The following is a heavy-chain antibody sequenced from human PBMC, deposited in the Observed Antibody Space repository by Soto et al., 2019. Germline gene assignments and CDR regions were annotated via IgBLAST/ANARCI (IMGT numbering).Heavy chain of an antibody. CDR3: ARAGLDDSSGYYYYYYYGMDV. D-gene: IGHD3-22*01. CDR1: GFTFSSYA. Sequence: GGSLRLSCAASGFTFSSYAMHWVRQAPGKGLEWVAVISYDGSNKYYADSVKGRFTISRDNSKNTLYLQMNSLRAEDTAVYYCARAGLDDSSGYYYYYYYGMDVWGQGTTVTVSS. J-gene: IGHJ6*02. V-gene: IGHV3-30-3*01. CDR2: ISYDGSNK.